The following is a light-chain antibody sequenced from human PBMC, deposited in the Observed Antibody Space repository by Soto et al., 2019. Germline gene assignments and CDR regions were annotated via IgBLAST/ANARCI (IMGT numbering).Light chain of an antibody. CDR1: QSVSSSY. CDR2: GAS. J-gene: IGKJ1*01. V-gene: IGKV3-20*01. CDR3: QQFWT. Sequence: EIVLTQSPVTLSLSPGERATLSCRASQSVSSSYLAWYQQKPGQAPRLLIYGASSRATGIPDRFSGSGSGTDFTLTISRLEPEDFAVYYCQQFWTFGQGAKVDIK.